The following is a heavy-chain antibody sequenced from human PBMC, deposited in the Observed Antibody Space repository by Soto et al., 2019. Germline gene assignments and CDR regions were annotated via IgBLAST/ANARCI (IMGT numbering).Heavy chain of an antibody. D-gene: IGHD3-10*01. J-gene: IGHJ6*02. CDR1: GGSISSYY. V-gene: IGHV4-59*01. CDR2: IYYSGST. CDR3: ARIHRGYYYYYGMDV. Sequence: SETLSLTFTVSGGSISSYYWSWIRQPPGKGLEWIGYIYYSGSTNYNPSLKSRVTISVDTSKNQFSLKLSSVTAADTAVYYCARIHRGYYYYYGMDVWGQGTTVTVSS.